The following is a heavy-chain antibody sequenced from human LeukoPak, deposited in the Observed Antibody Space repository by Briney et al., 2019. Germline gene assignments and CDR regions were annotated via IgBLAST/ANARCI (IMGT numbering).Heavy chain of an antibody. CDR2: IDHSGNT. D-gene: IGHD3-22*01. V-gene: IGHV4-38-2*01. CDR3: ARVPHSVEGSMKAVFIHYFDY. CDR1: GYSINSGYC. J-gene: IGHJ4*02. Sequence: SETLSLTCAVSGYSINSGYCWGWIRQPPGKGLEWIGGIDHSGNTHYNPSLKNRATISADTSKNEFSLKLSSVTATDTAVYYCARVPHSVEGSMKAVFIHYFDYWGQGSLVTVSS.